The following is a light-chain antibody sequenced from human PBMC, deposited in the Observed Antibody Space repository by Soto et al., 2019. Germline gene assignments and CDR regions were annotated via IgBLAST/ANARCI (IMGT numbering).Light chain of an antibody. CDR1: SSDVGGYNY. Sequence: QSALTQPASVSGSPGQSITISCTGTSSDVGGYNYVSWYQQHPGKAPKLVIFEVNNRPSGVSNRFSGSKSGNTASLTISGLQAEDEADYYCSSYRGGSALGVFGTGTKLTVL. J-gene: IGLJ1*01. CDR3: SSYRGGSALGV. V-gene: IGLV2-14*01. CDR2: EVN.